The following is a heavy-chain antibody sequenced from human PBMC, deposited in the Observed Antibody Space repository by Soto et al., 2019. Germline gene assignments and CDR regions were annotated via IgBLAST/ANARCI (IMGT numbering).Heavy chain of an antibody. V-gene: IGHV3-9*01. J-gene: IGHJ4*02. Sequence: AVGSLRLSCAASGFTFDDYAMHWVRQAPGKGLEWVSGISWNSGSIGYADSVKGRFTISRDNAKNSLYLQMKSLRAEDTALYYCVWGSYRRSPNYVVQGFFDYWGQGTLVTVSS. CDR1: GFTFDDYA. CDR2: ISWNSGSI. D-gene: IGHD3-16*02. CDR3: VWGSYRRSPNYVVQGFFDY.